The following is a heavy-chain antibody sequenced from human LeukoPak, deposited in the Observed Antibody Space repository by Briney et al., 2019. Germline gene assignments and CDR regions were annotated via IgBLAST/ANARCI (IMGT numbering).Heavy chain of an antibody. J-gene: IGHJ4*02. D-gene: IGHD3-22*01. CDR3: AKALYYYDSSGYYLSAPFDY. Sequence: GGSLRLSCAASGFTFSTYAMNWVRQAPGKGLEWVSYITDDSLTMYYTDSVKGRFSISRDNSKNTLYLQMNSLRAEDTAVYYCAKALYYYDSSGYYLSAPFDYWGQGTLVTVSS. CDR1: GFTFSTYA. V-gene: IGHV3-48*01. CDR2: ITDDSLTM.